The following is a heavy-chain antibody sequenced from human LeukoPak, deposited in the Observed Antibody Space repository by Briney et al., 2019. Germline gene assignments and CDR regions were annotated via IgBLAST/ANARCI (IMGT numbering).Heavy chain of an antibody. D-gene: IGHD6-25*01. Sequence: GGSLRLSCTASGFPFTTYTMNWVRQAPGKGLEWVSYISSRSDTIYYADSVKGRFTISRDNAKNSLYLQMNSLRAEDTAVYYCARDRAQGRQRLEDDAFHIWGQGTMVTVSS. CDR1: GFPFTTYT. CDR3: ARDRAQGRQRLEDDAFHI. J-gene: IGHJ3*02. CDR2: ISSRSDTI. V-gene: IGHV3-48*01.